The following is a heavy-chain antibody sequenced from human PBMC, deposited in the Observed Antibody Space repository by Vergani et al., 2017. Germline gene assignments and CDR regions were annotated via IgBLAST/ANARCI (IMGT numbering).Heavy chain of an antibody. D-gene: IGHD3-22*01. CDR3: ARASLIALVGYYYYMDV. J-gene: IGHJ6*03. Sequence: QLQLQESGSGLVKPSQTLSLTCAVSGDSITNGGFSWNWIRQPPGKGPEWIGYIFPSGNSDYNPSLKNRVSISLDKSKNQFSLWVNSVTAADTAVYFCARASLIALVGYYYYMDVWGKGKTVVVSS. V-gene: IGHV4-30-2*01. CDR1: GDSITNGGFS. CDR2: IFPSGNS.